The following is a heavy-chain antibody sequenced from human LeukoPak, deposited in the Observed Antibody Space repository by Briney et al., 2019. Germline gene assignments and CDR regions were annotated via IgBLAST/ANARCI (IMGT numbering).Heavy chain of an antibody. CDR1: GFTFGTYA. D-gene: IGHD5-18*01. CDR3: TRYSGRTDY. V-gene: IGHV3-49*03. J-gene: IGHJ4*02. Sequence: PGRSLRLSCTSSGFTFGTYAVSWFRQAPGKGLEWVAFIRSKTFGGTTEYAASVKGRFTISRDDSKGIAYLQMNSLKTEDTAVYYCTRYSGRTDYWGQGTLVSVFS. CDR2: IRSKTFGGTT.